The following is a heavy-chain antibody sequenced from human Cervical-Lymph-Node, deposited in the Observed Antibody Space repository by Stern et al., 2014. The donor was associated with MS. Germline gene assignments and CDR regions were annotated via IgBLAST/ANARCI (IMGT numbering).Heavy chain of an antibody. CDR2: IFPGGSDI. Sequence: VQLVQSGPEVKRPGESLKISCQASGYTFTSYWIGWVRQMPGKGLEWIAIIFPGGSDIRYSPSFQGQVTISADKVSSTASLPWNNLKPPDTAIYYCARQRYFAYWGQGTLVTVSS. CDR3: ARQRYFAY. CDR1: GYTFTSYW. J-gene: IGHJ4*02. V-gene: IGHV5-51*01.